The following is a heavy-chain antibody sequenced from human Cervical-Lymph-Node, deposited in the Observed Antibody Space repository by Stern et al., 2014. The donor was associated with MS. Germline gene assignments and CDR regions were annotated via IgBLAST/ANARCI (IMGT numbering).Heavy chain of an antibody. V-gene: IGHV3-30*18. J-gene: IGHJ4*02. CDR3: AKDLGGNAFDY. Sequence: VNLVESGGGVVQPGRSLRLSCAASGFSFSDYGLHWVRQAPGKALEWVAVISYDGTTQTCTESVNGLGTLSRSNYTQTDYMGLNSLRSDDTAVYYFAKDLGGNAFDYWGQGTLVIVSS. D-gene: IGHD4-23*01. CDR1: GFSFSDYG. CDR2: ISYDGTTQ.